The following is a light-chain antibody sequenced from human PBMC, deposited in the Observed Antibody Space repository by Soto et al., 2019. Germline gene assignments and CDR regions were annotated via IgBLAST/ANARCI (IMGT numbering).Light chain of an antibody. CDR1: SSDVGVYNY. J-gene: IGLJ2*01. CDR2: DVS. V-gene: IGLV2-8*01. Sequence: QSALTQPPSASGSPGQSVTISCTGTSSDVGVYNYVSWYQQHPGKAPKLMIYDVSKRPSGVPDRFSGSKSGNTASLTVAGLQAEDDADYYCSSFAGNNNLVFGGGTKLTVL. CDR3: SSFAGNNNLV.